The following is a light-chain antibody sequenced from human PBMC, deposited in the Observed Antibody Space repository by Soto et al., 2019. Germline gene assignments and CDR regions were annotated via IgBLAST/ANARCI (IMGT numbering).Light chain of an antibody. J-gene: IGKJ4*01. Sequence: PGERSTLSCRASQNFGSNYLAWYQQKRGQAPRFLIYGASSRATGIPDRFSGSGSGTDFTLTISSLQSEDFAVYYCQRYNNWPLTFGGGTKVDIK. V-gene: IGKV3D-15*01. CDR2: GAS. CDR3: QRYNNWPLT. CDR1: QNFGSN.